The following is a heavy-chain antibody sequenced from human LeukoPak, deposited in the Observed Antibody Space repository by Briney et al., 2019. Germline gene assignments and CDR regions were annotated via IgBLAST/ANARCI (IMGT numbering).Heavy chain of an antibody. CDR2: IYSGGST. J-gene: IGHJ3*02. CDR3: AREGGDDAFDI. D-gene: IGHD4-17*01. V-gene: IGHV3-53*01. CDR1: GFPVSRNY. Sequence: PGRSLRLSCVPSGFPVSRNYMSGVPHAPGKGVVGVSDIYSGGSTYYADSVKGRFTISRDNSKNTLYLQMNSLRAEDTAVYYCAREGGDDAFDIWGQGTMVTVSS.